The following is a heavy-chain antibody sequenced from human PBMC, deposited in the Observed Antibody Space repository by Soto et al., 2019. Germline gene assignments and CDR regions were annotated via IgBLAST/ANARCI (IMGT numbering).Heavy chain of an antibody. D-gene: IGHD6-19*01. CDR3: AGVAVAGTRFDY. V-gene: IGHV4-4*02. J-gene: IGHJ4*02. Sequence: QVQLQESGPGLVKPSGTLSLTCAVSGGSISSSNWWSWVRQPPGKGLEWIGEIYHSGSTNYNPSLRTRVTISLDKSKTQFSLKLSSVTAADTAVYYCAGVAVAGTRFDYWGQGTLVTVSS. CDR1: GGSISSSNW. CDR2: IYHSGST.